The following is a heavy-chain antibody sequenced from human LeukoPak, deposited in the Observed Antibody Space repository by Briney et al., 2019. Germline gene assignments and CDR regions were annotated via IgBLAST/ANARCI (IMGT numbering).Heavy chain of an antibody. CDR2: INYSGST. CDR3: ARENSWLIDY. D-gene: IGHD3-9*01. J-gene: IGHJ4*02. CDR1: GGSISSYY. Sequence: SETLSLTCTVSGGSISSYYWSWIRQPPGKGLEWIGYINYSGSTNYNPSLKSRVTISVDTSKNQFSLKLSSVTAADTAVYYCARENSWLIDYWGQGTLVTVSS. V-gene: IGHV4-59*01.